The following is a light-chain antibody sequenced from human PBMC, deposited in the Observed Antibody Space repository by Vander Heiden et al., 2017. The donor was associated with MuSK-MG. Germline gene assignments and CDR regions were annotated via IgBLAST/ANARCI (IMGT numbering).Light chain of an antibody. Sequence: QFVLTQSPSASASLGPSVKLTCTLSSGHSSNAIAWHHLQPETGPRFLMMVNSDGSHIRRDGIPDRFSGSSSGAGRYLTISSLQSEDEADYYCQIGGTSTLRVVGGGTKLTVL. CDR3: QIGGTSTLRV. CDR2: VNSDGSH. CDR1: SGHSSNA. V-gene: IGLV4-69*01. J-gene: IGLJ2*01.